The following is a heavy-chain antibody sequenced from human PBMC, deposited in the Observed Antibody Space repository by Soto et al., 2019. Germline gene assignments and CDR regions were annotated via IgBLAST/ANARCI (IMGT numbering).Heavy chain of an antibody. CDR2: IYYSGST. CDR3: ARPAPAPATHAGGFDY. J-gene: IGHJ4*02. CDR1: GGSISSSSYY. V-gene: IGHV4-39*01. Sequence: SETLSLTCTVSGGSISSSSYYWGWIRQPPGKGLEWIGSIYYSGSTYYNPSLKSRVTISVDTSKNQFSLKLSSVTAADTAVYYCARPAPAPATHAGGFDYWGQGTLVTVSS. D-gene: IGHD3-16*01.